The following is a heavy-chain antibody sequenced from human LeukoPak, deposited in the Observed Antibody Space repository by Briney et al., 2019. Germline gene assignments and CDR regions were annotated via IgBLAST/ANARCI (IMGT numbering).Heavy chain of an antibody. CDR1: GGSISFYY. CDR3: AKGREFYYYYDRSAFDM. Sequence: PSETLSLTCTVSGGSISFYYWSWIRQPPGKGLEWIGYIYYSGSTNYNPSLKSRVTISVDTSKNQFSLKLSSVTAADTAVYYCAKGREFYYYYDRSAFDMWGQGTMVTVSS. V-gene: IGHV4-59*01. CDR2: IYYSGST. J-gene: IGHJ3*02. D-gene: IGHD3-22*01.